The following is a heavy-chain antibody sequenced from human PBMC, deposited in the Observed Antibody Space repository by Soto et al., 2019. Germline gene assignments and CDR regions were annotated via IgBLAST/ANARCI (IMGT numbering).Heavy chain of an antibody. Sequence: GASVKVSCKASGYTFTSYGISWVRQAPGQGLEWMGWISAYNGNTNYAQKLQGRVTMTTDTSTSTAYMELRSLRSDDTAVYYCARGRSGDYQDYYYYGMDGWGQGTMVTVSS. D-gene: IGHD4-17*01. V-gene: IGHV1-18*01. CDR2: ISAYNGNT. J-gene: IGHJ6*02. CDR3: ARGRSGDYQDYYYYGMDG. CDR1: GYTFTSYG.